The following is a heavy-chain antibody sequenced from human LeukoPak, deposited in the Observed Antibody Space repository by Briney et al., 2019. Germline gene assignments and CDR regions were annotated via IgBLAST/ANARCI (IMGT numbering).Heavy chain of an antibody. D-gene: IGHD3-9*01. V-gene: IGHV3-66*01. CDR1: GFTVSSNY. CDR2: IYSGGST. J-gene: IGHJ4*02. CDR3: ARDRLQYESLTVCPAD. Sequence: GASLILSCADSGFTVSSNYLRSVRQPPGKGLEWVSVIYSGGSTHYADSVKGRFTISRDNSKNTLYLQMNSVRAEDTAVSYCARDRLQYESLTVCPADWGQGTLVTVSS.